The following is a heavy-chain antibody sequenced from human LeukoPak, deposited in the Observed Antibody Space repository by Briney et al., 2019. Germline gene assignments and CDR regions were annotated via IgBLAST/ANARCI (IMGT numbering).Heavy chain of an antibody. CDR3: ARDVNDSSGYYDY. J-gene: IGHJ4*02. CDR1: GFQFSSFW. D-gene: IGHD3-22*01. V-gene: IGHV3-74*01. CDR2: INLDGRGT. Sequence: GGSLRLSCSASGFQFSSFWMHWVRQAPGKGLVWVSRINLDGRGTTYADSVKGRFIISRDNSKNTLYLQMNSLRAEDTAVYYCARDVNDSSGYYDYWGQGTLVTVSS.